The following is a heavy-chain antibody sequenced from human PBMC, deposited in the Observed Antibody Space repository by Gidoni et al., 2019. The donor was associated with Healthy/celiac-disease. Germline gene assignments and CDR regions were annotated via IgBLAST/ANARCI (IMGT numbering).Heavy chain of an antibody. CDR2: ISGSGGST. V-gene: IGHV3-23*01. CDR1: GFTFSRYA. CDR3: AKKGYYDSSGYHWYFDL. D-gene: IGHD3-22*01. J-gene: IGHJ2*01. Sequence: EVQLLESGGGLVQPGGSLRLSCAASGFTFSRYARSWVRQAPGKGLEWGSAISGSGGSTYYADSVKGRFTISRDNSKNTLYLQMNSLRAEDTAVYYCAKKGYYDSSGYHWYFDLWGRGTLVTVSS.